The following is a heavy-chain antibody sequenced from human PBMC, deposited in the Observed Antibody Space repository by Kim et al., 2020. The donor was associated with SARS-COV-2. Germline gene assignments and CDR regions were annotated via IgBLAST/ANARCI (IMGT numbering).Heavy chain of an antibody. CDR3: ARSYYDILTGHKWLDP. D-gene: IGHD3-9*01. CDR1: GGSISSSYYY. V-gene: IGHV4-39*01. Sequence: SETLSLTCTVSGGSISSSYYYWGWIRQPPGKGLDWIGTVYYSGTSYYNPSLKSRVTISVDTSENQFSLKLTSVTAADTAVYYCARSYYDILTGHKWLDP. CDR2: VYYSGTS. J-gene: IGHJ5*02.